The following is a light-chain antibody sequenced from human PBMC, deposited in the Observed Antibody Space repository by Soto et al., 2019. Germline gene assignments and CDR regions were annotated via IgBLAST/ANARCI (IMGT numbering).Light chain of an antibody. V-gene: IGKV1-5*03. CDR3: QHYISFSDS. CDR2: KES. J-gene: IGKJ2*01. Sequence: DLQMTQSPSTLASSLGGRVPITCRARQNISGWLAWDQQKPGKAPNHLIYKESTLENGVPSRFSGSGCGSEFTLTINSLQPEDFATDDCQHYISFSDSFGQETKLEIK. CDR1: QNISGW.